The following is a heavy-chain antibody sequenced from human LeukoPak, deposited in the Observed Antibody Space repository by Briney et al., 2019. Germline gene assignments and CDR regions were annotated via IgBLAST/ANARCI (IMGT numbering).Heavy chain of an antibody. CDR2: IKQDESEK. CDR3: ARGGYYDILTGTNWFDP. Sequence: PGGSLRLSCAASGFTFSSYWMGWVRQAPGKGLEWVANIKQDESEKYYVDSVKGRFTISRDNAKNSLYLQMNSLRPEDTAVYYCARGGYYDILTGTNWFDPWGQGTLVTVSS. V-gene: IGHV3-7*05. D-gene: IGHD3-9*01. CDR1: GFTFSSYW. J-gene: IGHJ5*02.